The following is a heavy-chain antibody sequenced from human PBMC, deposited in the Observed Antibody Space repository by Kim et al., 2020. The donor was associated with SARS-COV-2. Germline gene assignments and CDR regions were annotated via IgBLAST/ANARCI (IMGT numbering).Heavy chain of an antibody. Sequence: SETLSLTCTVSGGSISSSSYYWGWIRQPPGKGLEWIGSIYYSGSTYYNPSLKSRVTISVDTSKNQFSLKLSSVTAADTAVYYCARSDILTGYYNWFDPWG. CDR3: ARSDILTGYYNWFDP. CDR1: GGSISSSSYY. CDR2: IYYSGST. D-gene: IGHD3-9*01. J-gene: IGHJ5*02. V-gene: IGHV4-39*07.